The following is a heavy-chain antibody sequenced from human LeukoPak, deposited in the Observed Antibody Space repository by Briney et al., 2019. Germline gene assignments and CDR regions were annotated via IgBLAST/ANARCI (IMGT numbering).Heavy chain of an antibody. V-gene: IGHV3-23*01. CDR2: ISGSGGST. Sequence: GGSLRLSCAASGFTLSSYAMSWVRQAPGKGLEWVSAISGSGGSTYYADSVKGRFTISRDNSKNTLYLQMNSLRAEDTAVYYCAKRVRYSGYESPLFDYWGQGTLVTVSS. CDR3: AKRVRYSGYESPLFDY. CDR1: GFTLSSYA. D-gene: IGHD5-12*01. J-gene: IGHJ4*02.